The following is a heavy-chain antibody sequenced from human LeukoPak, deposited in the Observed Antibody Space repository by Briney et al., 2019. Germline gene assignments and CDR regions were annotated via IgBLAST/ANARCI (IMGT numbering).Heavy chain of an antibody. CDR2: IYYSGST. J-gene: IGHJ4*02. Sequence: PSETLSLTYTVSGGSIGSYYWSWIRQPPGKGLEWIGYIYYSGSTNYNPSLKSRVTISVDTSKNQFSLKLSSVTAADTAVYYCARHDSSGPGDYWGQGTLVTVSS. CDR1: GGSIGSYY. D-gene: IGHD3-22*01. CDR3: ARHDSSGPGDY. V-gene: IGHV4-59*08.